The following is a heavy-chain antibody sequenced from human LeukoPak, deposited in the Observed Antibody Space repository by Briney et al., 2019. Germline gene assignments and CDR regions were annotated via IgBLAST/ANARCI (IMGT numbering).Heavy chain of an antibody. D-gene: IGHD2-15*01. CDR1: GGSFSGYY. V-gene: IGHV4-34*01. J-gene: IGHJ4*02. Sequence: SETLSLTCAVYGGSFSGYYWSWIRQPPGKGLEWIGEINHSGSTNYNPSLKSRVTISVDTSKNQFSLKLSSVTAADTAVYYCARGVGYCSGGSCLPNDYWGQGTLVTVSS. CDR2: INHSGST. CDR3: ARGVGYCSGGSCLPNDY.